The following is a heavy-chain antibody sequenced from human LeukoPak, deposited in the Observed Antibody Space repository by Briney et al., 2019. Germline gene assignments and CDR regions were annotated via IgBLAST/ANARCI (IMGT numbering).Heavy chain of an antibody. CDR1: GGSFSGYY. D-gene: IGHD3-9*01. CDR3: ARGLGRWILTGYYPLYFDY. Sequence: SETLSLTCAVYGGSFSGYYWSWIRQPPGKGLEWIGEINHSGSTNYNPSLKSRVTISVDTSKNQFSLKLSSVTAADTAVYYCARGLGRWILTGYYPLYFDYWGQGTLVTVSP. J-gene: IGHJ4*02. CDR2: INHSGST. V-gene: IGHV4-34*01.